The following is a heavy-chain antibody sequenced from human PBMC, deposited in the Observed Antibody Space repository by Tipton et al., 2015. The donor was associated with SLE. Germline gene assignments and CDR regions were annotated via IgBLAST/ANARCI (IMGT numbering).Heavy chain of an antibody. D-gene: IGHD3-10*01. CDR2: ISYDGSNK. V-gene: IGHV3-30*04. Sequence: SLRLSCAASGFTFSSYAMHWVRQAPGKGLEWVAVISYDGSNKYYADSVKGRFTISRDNSKNTLYLQMNSLRAEDTAVYYRARELLWFRGYGMDVWGQGTTVTVSS. J-gene: IGHJ6*02. CDR3: ARELLWFRGYGMDV. CDR1: GFTFSSYA.